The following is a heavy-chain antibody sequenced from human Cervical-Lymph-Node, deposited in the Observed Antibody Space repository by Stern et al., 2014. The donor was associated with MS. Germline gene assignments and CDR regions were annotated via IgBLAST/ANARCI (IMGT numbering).Heavy chain of an antibody. D-gene: IGHD4-23*01. CDR2: ISSGGSYI. J-gene: IGHJ4*02. Sequence: VQLVQSGGGLVKPGGSLRLSCAASGFTFSSYSMNWVRQAPGKGLEWVASISSGGSYIYYADSLKGRFTISRDHAKNSLYLQMNSLRAEDTAVYYCARGRGGNYRYYFDYWGQGTLVTVSS. V-gene: IGHV3-21*01. CDR3: ARGRGGNYRYYFDY. CDR1: GFTFSSYS.